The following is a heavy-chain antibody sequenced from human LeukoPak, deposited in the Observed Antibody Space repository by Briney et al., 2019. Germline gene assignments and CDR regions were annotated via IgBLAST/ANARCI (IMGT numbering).Heavy chain of an antibody. J-gene: IGHJ6*03. CDR3: ARRRIRGTYYMDV. CDR2: IYYSGST. V-gene: IGHV4-59*12. Sequence: SETLSLTCTVSDGSISSYYWSWIRQPPGKGLEWIGYIYYSGSTNYNPSLKSRVTISVDTSKNQFSLKLSSVTAADTAVYYCARRRIRGTYYMDVWGKGTTVTISS. CDR1: DGSISSYY. D-gene: IGHD1-1*01.